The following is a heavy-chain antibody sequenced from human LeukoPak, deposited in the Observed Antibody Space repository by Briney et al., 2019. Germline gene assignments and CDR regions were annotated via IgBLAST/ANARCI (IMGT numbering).Heavy chain of an antibody. D-gene: IGHD6-19*01. CDR3: ASLPLPKQWLVSLDY. Sequence: SETLSLTCTVSGGSISSSSYYWGWIRQPPGKGLEWIGSIYYSGSTYYNPSLKSRVTISVDTSKNQFSLKLSSVTAADTAVYYCASLPLPKQWLVSLDYWGQGILVTVSS. J-gene: IGHJ4*02. CDR1: GGSISSSSYY. V-gene: IGHV4-39*07. CDR2: IYYSGST.